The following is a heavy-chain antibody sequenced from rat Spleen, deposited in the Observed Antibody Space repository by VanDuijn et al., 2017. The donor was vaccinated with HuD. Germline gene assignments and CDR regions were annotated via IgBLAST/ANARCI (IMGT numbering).Heavy chain of an antibody. CDR1: GFTFSDYY. CDR2: ISTTGGST. D-gene: IGHD1-12*02. J-gene: IGHJ4*01. CDR3: ARHEAYYYDGTYGVMDA. Sequence: EVQLVESGGGLVQPGRSLKLSCAASGFTFSDYYMAWVRQAPTKGLEWVATISTTGGSTYFRDSVKGRFTISRDNAKSTLYLQMDSLRSEDTATYYCARHEAYYYDGTYGVMDAWGQGASVTVSS. V-gene: IGHV5-25*01.